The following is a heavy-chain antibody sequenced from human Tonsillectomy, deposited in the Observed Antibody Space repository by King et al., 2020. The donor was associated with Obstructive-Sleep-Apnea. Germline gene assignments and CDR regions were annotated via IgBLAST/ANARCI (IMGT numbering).Heavy chain of an antibody. Sequence: TLKESGPTLVKPTQTLTLTCTFSGFSLSTIGVGVGWIRQPPGKALEWLALLYLDYDKRYSQSLKTRLPITKDTSQNQIVLTMTNMDPVDTATNYCAHIPDDSLTGYSSWNAASNWGQGILVTVSS. D-gene: IGHD6-13*01. CDR1: GFSLSTIGVG. CDR3: AHIPDDSLTGYSSWNAASN. CDR2: LYLDYDK. J-gene: IGHJ4*02. V-gene: IGHV2-5*02.